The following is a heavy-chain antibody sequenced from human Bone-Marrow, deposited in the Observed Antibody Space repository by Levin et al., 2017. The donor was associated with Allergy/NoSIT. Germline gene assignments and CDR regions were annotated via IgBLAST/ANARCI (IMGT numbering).Heavy chain of an antibody. V-gene: IGHV4-39*07. D-gene: IGHD4-17*01. CDR2: IYYSGST. Sequence: SQTLSLTCTVSGGSISSSSYYWGWIRQPPGKGLEWIGSIYYSGSTYYNPSLKSRVTISVDTSKNQFSLKLSSVTAADTAVYYCARDDGDDLFDYWGQGTLVTVSS. J-gene: IGHJ4*02. CDR3: ARDDGDDLFDY. CDR1: GGSISSSSYY.